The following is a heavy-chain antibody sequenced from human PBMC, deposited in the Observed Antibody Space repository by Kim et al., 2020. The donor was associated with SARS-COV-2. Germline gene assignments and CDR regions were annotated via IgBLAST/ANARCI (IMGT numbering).Heavy chain of an antibody. Sequence: KVQGRVTITADEPTNTTYMELSSLRSEDTAVYYCARDRAPSPYSSSWFDYWGQGTLVTVSS. CDR3: ARDRAPSPYSSSWFDY. V-gene: IGHV1-69*01. D-gene: IGHD6-13*01. J-gene: IGHJ4*02.